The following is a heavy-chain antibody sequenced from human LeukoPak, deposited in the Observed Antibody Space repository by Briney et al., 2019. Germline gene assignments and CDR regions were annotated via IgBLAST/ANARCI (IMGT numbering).Heavy chain of an antibody. D-gene: IGHD1-26*01. CDR1: DGSISRYY. J-gene: IGHJ3*02. CDR3: ARDLVGTNAFDI. CDR2: IHSSGTT. V-gene: IGHV4-59*01. Sequence: SETLSLTCTVSDGSISRYYWVWIWQPPGKGLEWIGYIHSSGTTNYNPSLKSRVTMSVDTSKNQLSLKLRSVTAADTAVYYCARDLVGTNAFDIWGQGTMVIVSS.